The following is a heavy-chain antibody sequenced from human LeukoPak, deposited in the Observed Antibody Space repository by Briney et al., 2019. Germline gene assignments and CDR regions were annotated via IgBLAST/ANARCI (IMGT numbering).Heavy chain of an antibody. CDR3: ARTYSSPYFDY. CDR2: IKQDGSEK. J-gene: IGHJ4*02. D-gene: IGHD6-19*01. Sequence: GGSLRLSCAASGFTFSSYWMSWVRQAPEKGLEWVANIKQDGSEKYYVDSVKGRFTISRDNAKNSLYLQMNSLRAEDTAVYYCARTYSSPYFDYWGQGTLVTVSS. V-gene: IGHV3-7*01. CDR1: GFTFSSYW.